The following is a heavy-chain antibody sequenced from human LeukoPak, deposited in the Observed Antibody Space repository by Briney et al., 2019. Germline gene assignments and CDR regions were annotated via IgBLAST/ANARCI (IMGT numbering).Heavy chain of an antibody. CDR2: ISSRSTYI. CDR3: ARARSGFEEFGNFDY. CDR1: GFTFSSYS. V-gene: IGHV3-21*01. Sequence: GGSLRLSCAASGFTFSSYSMNWVRQAPGKGLEWVSSISSRSTYIYYADSVKGRFTISRDNAKNSLYLQMNSLRVEDTAVYYCARARSGFEEFGNFDYWGQGTLVTVSS. D-gene: IGHD3-10*01. J-gene: IGHJ4*02.